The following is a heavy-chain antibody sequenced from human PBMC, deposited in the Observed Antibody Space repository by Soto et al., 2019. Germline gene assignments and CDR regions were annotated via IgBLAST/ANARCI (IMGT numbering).Heavy chain of an antibody. V-gene: IGHV4-39*07. CDR1: GGSIRSSNYY. J-gene: IGHJ5*02. CDR3: ARVPAP. Sequence: SETLSLTCTVSGGSIRSSNYYWAWIRQPPGKGLEWIGSMYYSGSTYYNPSLKSRVTISVDTSKNQFSLKLSSVTAADTAVYYCARVPAPWGQGTLVTGSS. D-gene: IGHD2-15*01. CDR2: MYYSGST.